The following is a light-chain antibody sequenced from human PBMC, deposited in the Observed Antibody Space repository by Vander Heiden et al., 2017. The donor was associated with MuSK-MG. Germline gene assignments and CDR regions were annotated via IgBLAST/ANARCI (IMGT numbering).Light chain of an antibody. CDR2: QNN. V-gene: IGLV3-1*01. J-gene: IGLJ2*01. Sequence: SSELTQPPSVSVSSGQTASVTCAGDKLGDKYVGWYQQKPGQSLVMVIHQNNQRPSGIPERFSGSNSGNTATLTITGTQAMDEADYYCQAWDGSSGVFGGGTKLTVL. CDR3: QAWDGSSGV. CDR1: KLGDKY.